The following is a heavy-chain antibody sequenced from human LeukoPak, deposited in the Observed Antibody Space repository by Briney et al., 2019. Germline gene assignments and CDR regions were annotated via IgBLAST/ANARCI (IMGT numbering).Heavy chain of an antibody. Sequence: ASVKVSCKASGYTFTSYGVSWVRQAPGQGLEWMGWISAYNGNTNYAQKLQGRVTMTTDTSTSTAYMELRSLRSDDTAVYYCARSYRHEDYVWGSYRYSQQNYNYYFDYWGQGTLVTVSS. CDR1: GYTFTSYG. CDR2: ISAYNGNT. V-gene: IGHV1-18*01. CDR3: ARSYRHEDYVWGSYRYSQQNYNYYFDY. J-gene: IGHJ4*02. D-gene: IGHD3-16*02.